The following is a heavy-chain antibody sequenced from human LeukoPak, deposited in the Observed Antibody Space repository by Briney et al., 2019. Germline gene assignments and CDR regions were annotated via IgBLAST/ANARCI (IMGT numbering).Heavy chain of an antibody. Sequence: GGSLRLSCAGSGFTFSDFWMTWVRQAPGKGLEWVSVIYSGGSTYYADSVKGRFTISRDNSKNTLYLQMNSLRAEDTAVYYCARDWVWGDWGQGTLVTVSS. CDR1: GFTFSDFW. V-gene: IGHV3-53*01. CDR2: IYSGGST. J-gene: IGHJ4*02. D-gene: IGHD3-16*01. CDR3: ARDWVWGD.